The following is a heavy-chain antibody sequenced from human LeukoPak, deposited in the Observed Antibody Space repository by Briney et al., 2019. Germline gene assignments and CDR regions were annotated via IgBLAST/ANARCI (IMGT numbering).Heavy chain of an antibody. Sequence: ASVKVSCKASGGTFSSYAISWVRQAPGQGLEWMGWINPNSGGTNYAQKFQGRVTMTRDTSISTAYMELSRLRSDDTAVYYCARVVAPIINDAFDIWGQGTMVTVSS. CDR2: INPNSGGT. D-gene: IGHD3-10*01. J-gene: IGHJ3*02. V-gene: IGHV1-2*02. CDR1: GGTFSSYA. CDR3: ARVVAPIINDAFDI.